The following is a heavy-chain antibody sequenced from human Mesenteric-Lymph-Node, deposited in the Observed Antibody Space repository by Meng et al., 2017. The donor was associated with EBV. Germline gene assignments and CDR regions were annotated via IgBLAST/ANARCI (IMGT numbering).Heavy chain of an antibody. Sequence: QVQLGQSGAEVKQPGSSVKVSCKASGGIFSSYAISWVRQAPGQGLEWMGGTIPVLGTTTYAQSFQGRVAITAADESTTTVYMEVRSLKPEDTAIYSCTSGSGTYSPFAFWGQGTLVTVSS. V-gene: IGHV1-69*01. CDR2: TIPVLGTT. CDR3: TSGSGTYSPFAF. CDR1: GGIFSSYA. J-gene: IGHJ4*02. D-gene: IGHD2-21*01.